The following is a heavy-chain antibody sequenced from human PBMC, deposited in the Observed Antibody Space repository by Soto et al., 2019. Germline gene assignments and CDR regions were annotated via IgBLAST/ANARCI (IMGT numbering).Heavy chain of an antibody. CDR2: IYYSGST. J-gene: IGHJ4*02. D-gene: IGHD5-18*01. CDR1: GGSISSGGYY. CDR3: ARVENVDTAMGFDY. V-gene: IGHV4-31*03. Sequence: QVQLQESGPGLVKPSQTLSLTCTVSGGSISSGGYYWSWIRQHPGKGLEWIEYIYYSGSTYYNPSLKSRVTISVDTSKNQFSLKLSSVTAADTAVYYCARVENVDTAMGFDYWGQGTLVTVSS.